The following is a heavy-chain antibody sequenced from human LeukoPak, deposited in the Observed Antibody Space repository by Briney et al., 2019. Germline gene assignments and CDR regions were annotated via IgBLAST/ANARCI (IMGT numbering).Heavy chain of an antibody. D-gene: IGHD3-10*01. CDR2: ISSSSRYI. CDR1: GFTFSSYN. J-gene: IGHJ5*02. CDR3: ARDRLGVRNWFDP. V-gene: IGHV3-21*01. Sequence: GGSLRLSCVASGFTFSSYNMNWVRQAPGKGLEWVSSISSSSRYIYYTDSVKGRFTISRDNAKNTLYLQMNSLRAEDTAVYYCARDRLGVRNWFDPWGQGTLVTVSS.